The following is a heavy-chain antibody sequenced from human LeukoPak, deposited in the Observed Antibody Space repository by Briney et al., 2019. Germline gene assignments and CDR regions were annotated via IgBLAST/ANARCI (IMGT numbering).Heavy chain of an antibody. CDR1: GGSVSSGDHY. CDR3: ARDQCGGDCYYFDY. D-gene: IGHD2-21*02. CDR2: IYYSGST. Sequence: SETLSLTCTVSGGSVSSGDHYWSWIRQPPGKGLEWIGYIYYSGSTNYNPSLKSRVTISVDTSKSQFSLRLSSVTAADTAVYYCARDQCGGDCYYFDYWGQGTLVTVSS. J-gene: IGHJ4*02. V-gene: IGHV4-61*08.